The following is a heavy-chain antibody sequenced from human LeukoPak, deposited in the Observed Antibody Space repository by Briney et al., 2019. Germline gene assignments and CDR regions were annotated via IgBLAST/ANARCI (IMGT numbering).Heavy chain of an antibody. V-gene: IGHV3-9*03. Sequence: PGGSLRLSCAASGFTFADYAMHWVRQAPGKGLEWVSGISWNSGSIGYADSVKGRFTISRDNAKTSLYLQMNSLRAEDMALYYCAKAGLWSGFDYWGQGTLVTVSS. J-gene: IGHJ4*02. D-gene: IGHD5-18*01. CDR2: ISWNSGSI. CDR1: GFTFADYA. CDR3: AKAGLWSGFDY.